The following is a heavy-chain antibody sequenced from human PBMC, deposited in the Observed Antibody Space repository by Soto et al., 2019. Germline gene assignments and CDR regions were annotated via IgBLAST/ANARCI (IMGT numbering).Heavy chain of an antibody. J-gene: IGHJ4*02. CDR2: INGGNGDT. CDR1: GYTFTTYA. D-gene: IGHD5-12*01. Sequence: ASVKVSCKASGYTFTTYAIHWVRQAPGQGLEWMGWINGGNGDTKYSQKFQGRVTITRDTPASTAYMELSSLTSEDTAVYYCAKEISGGYDVFDCWGQGTLVTVSS. CDR3: AKEISGGYDVFDC. V-gene: IGHV1-3*01.